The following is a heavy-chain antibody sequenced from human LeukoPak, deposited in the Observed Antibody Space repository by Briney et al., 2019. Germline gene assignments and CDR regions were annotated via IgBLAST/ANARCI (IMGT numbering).Heavy chain of an antibody. J-gene: IGHJ4*02. CDR1: GYSISTGYY. V-gene: IGHV4-38-2*02. D-gene: IGHD6-19*01. Sequence: PSETLSLTCTVSGYSISTGYYWGWIRQPPGKGLEWIGSLYYSGSTYYNPSLKSRVTISVDTSKNQFSLKLSSVTAADTAVYYCARDRWVAVAGKAGFDYWGQGTLVTVSS. CDR2: LYYSGST. CDR3: ARDRWVAVAGKAGFDY.